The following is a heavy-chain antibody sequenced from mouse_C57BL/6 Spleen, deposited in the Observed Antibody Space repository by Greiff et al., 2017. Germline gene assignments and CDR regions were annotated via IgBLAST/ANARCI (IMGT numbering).Heavy chain of an antibody. V-gene: IGHV5-4*01. CDR1: GFTFSSYA. CDR2: ISDGGSYT. D-gene: IGHD2-4*01. J-gene: IGHJ4*01. CDR3: ARDADYDGYYAMDY. Sequence: VMLVESGGGLVKPGGSLKLSCAASGFTFSSYALSWVRQTPEKRLEWVATISDGGSYTYYPDNVKGRFTISRDNAKNNLYLQMSHLKSEDTAMXYCARDADYDGYYAMDYWGQGTSVTVSS.